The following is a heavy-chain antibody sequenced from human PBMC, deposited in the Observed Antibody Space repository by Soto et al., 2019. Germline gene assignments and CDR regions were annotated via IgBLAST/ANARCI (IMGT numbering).Heavy chain of an antibody. V-gene: IGHV4-59*01. CDR3: ARSGVLPAAVADY. D-gene: IGHD2-2*01. CDR2: IYYTGST. J-gene: IGHJ4*02. CDR1: GGSMSSYF. Sequence: SETLSLTCSVSGGSMSSYFWNWIRQPPGKGLEWIGYIYYTGSTDYNPSLKSRLTISVDTSKNQFSLKVSSVTAADTAIYYCARSGVLPAAVADYWGQGALVTVSS.